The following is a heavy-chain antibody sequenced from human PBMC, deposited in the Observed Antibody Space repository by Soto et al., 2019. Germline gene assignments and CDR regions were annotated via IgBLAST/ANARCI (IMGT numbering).Heavy chain of an antibody. D-gene: IGHD5-12*01. CDR2: ISGSGGST. Sequence: LRLSCAASGFTFSSYAMSWVRQAPGKGLEWVSAISGSGGSTYYADSVKGRFTISRDNSKNTLYLQMNSLRAEDTAVYYCAKDQDIVATFNWFDPWGQGTLVTVYS. CDR1: GFTFSSYA. V-gene: IGHV3-23*01. CDR3: AKDQDIVATFNWFDP. J-gene: IGHJ5*02.